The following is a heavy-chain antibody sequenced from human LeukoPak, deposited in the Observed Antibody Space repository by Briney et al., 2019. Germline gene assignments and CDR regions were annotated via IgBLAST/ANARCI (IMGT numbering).Heavy chain of an antibody. J-gene: IGHJ5*02. Sequence: SETLSLTCTVSGGSISSGDYYWSWIRQPPGKGLEWIGYIYYSGSTYYNPSLKSRVTISVDTSKNQFSRKLSSVTAADTAVYYCARYHYYSNWFDPWGQGTLVTVSS. CDR2: IYYSGST. CDR3: ARYHYYSNWFDP. D-gene: IGHD4-11*01. V-gene: IGHV4-30-4*01. CDR1: GGSISSGDYY.